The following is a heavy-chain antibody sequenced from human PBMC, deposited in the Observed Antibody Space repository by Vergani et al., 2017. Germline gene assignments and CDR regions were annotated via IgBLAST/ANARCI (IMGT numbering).Heavy chain of an antibody. CDR1: GFTFSSYW. D-gene: IGHD2-2*01. J-gene: IGHJ4*02. V-gene: IGHV3-7*01. CDR2: IKQDGSEK. Sequence: EVQLVESGGGLVQPGGSLRLSCAASGFTFSSYWMSWVRQAPGKGLEWVANIKQDGSEKYYVDSVKGRFTISRDNAKNSLYLQMNSLRAEDTAVYYCARDGALDPYCSSTSCYAVDDWGQGTLVTVSS. CDR3: ARDGALDPYCSSTSCYAVDD.